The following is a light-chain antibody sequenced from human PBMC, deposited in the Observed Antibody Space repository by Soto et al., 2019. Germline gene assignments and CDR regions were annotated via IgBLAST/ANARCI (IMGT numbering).Light chain of an antibody. Sequence: QSALTQPRSVSGSPGQSVTFSCTGTSSDVGGYNYVSWYQQHPGKAPKLMIYDVIKRPSGVPDRFSGSKSGNSASLTISGLQAEDEADYYCCSYAGSYFYVFGTGTKLTVL. J-gene: IGLJ1*01. CDR2: DVI. CDR1: SSDVGGYNY. CDR3: CSYAGSYFYV. V-gene: IGLV2-11*01.